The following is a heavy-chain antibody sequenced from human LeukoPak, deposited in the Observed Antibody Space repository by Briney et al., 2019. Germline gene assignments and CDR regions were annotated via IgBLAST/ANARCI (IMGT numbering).Heavy chain of an antibody. CDR2: ISYDGGNE. V-gene: IGHV3-30-3*01. CDR3: ARGLYSGTYYSPIDY. J-gene: IGHJ4*02. Sequence: TGGPLRLSCAASGFTFSSCAMHWVRQAPGKGLEWVAVISYDGGNEYYADSVKGRFTISRDNSKNTLYLQMNSLRAEDTAVYYCARGLYSGTYYSPIDYWGQGTLVTVSS. D-gene: IGHD3-10*01. CDR1: GFTFSSCA.